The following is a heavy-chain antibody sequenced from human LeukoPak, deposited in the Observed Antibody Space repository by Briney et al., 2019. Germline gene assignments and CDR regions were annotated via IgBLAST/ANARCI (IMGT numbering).Heavy chain of an antibody. Sequence: GASVKVSCKASGYTFTNYYFHWVRQAPGQGLEWLGIIHPYGGSTHYSQRFQDRVTMTRDTSTSTVYMELNSLRSEDTAVYYCARGGSYTYNAFDFWGQGTMVTVSS. D-gene: IGHD2-2*02. J-gene: IGHJ3*01. CDR2: IHPYGGST. V-gene: IGHV1-46*01. CDR1: GYTFTNYY. CDR3: ARGGSYTYNAFDF.